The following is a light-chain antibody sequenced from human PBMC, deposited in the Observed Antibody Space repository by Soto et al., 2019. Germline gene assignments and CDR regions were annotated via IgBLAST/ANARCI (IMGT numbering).Light chain of an antibody. Sequence: QSALTQPASVSGSPGQSITISCTGTSSEVGGYNYVSWYQQHPGKAPKLMIYDVSNRPSGVSNRFSGSKSGNTASLTISGFQAEDEVDYYCSSYTSSSTLLVFGGGTKVTVL. CDR2: DVS. V-gene: IGLV2-14*01. CDR3: SSYTSSSTLLV. CDR1: SSEVGGYNY. J-gene: IGLJ2*01.